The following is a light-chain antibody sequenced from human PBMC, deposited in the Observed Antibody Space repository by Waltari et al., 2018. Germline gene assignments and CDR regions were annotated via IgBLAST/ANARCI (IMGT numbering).Light chain of an antibody. CDR2: KVS. CDR3: QQYNSNSWT. J-gene: IGKJ1*01. V-gene: IGKV1-5*03. CDR1: QDLNNW. Sequence: DIQMTQSPSTLSASIGDGVTITCRASQDLNNWWAWYRQKPGKAPEVLIYKVSALESGVPSRFSGGGSVTEFTLTITSLQPDDFATYYCQQYNSNSWTFGQGTKVELK.